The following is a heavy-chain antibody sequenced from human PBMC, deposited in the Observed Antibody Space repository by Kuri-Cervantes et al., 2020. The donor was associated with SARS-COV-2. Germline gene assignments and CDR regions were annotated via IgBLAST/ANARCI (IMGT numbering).Heavy chain of an antibody. Sequence: GGSLRLSCAASGFTFSSYAMSWVRQAPGKGLEWVSAISGSGGSTYYADPVKGRFTISRDNSKNPLYLQMNSLRAEDTAVYYCAKGWYYDFWSGNGAFDYWGQGTLVTVSS. CDR3: AKGWYYDFWSGNGAFDY. CDR1: GFTFSSYA. D-gene: IGHD3-3*01. J-gene: IGHJ4*02. V-gene: IGHV3-23*01. CDR2: ISGSGGST.